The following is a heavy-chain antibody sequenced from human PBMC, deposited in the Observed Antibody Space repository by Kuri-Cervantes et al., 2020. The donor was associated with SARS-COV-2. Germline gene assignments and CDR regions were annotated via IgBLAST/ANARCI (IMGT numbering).Heavy chain of an antibody. CDR2: ISGSGGST. J-gene: IGHJ1*01. D-gene: IGHD2/OR15-2a*01. CDR3: AKDFKYYKSEYFQH. V-gene: IGHV3-23*01. CDR1: GFTFSSAW. Sequence: GGSLRLSCAASGFTFSSAWMSWVRQAPGKGLEWVSAISGSGGSTYYADSVKGRFTISRDNSKNTLYLQMNSLRAEDTAVYYCAKDFKYYKSEYFQHWGQGTLVTVSS.